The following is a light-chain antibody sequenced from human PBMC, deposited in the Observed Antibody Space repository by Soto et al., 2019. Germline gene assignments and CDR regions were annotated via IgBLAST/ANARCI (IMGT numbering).Light chain of an antibody. CDR3: HHYGSSHPGT. V-gene: IGKV3-20*01. CDR2: GAS. Sequence: VLPQAPAPLSLPPGDRAALSCKAIPSVHNFLAWYQQKPGQAPRLLIYGASSRATGIPDRFSGSGSGTDFTLTIIRLEPEDFAGSYCHHYGSSHPGTFGQGTKVDI. J-gene: IGKJ1*01. CDR1: PSVHNF.